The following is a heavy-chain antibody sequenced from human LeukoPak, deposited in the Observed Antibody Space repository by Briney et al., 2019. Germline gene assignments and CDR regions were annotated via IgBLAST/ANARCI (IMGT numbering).Heavy chain of an antibody. V-gene: IGHV3-30*18. Sequence: GGSLRLSCVASGFTFSSYVIHWVRKAPGNGLEWVTAFSKDGKRKYYASSVKGRFTISRDDSKDTLYLQMDSLRADDTAVYYCAKEIVRYQLLYGMDVWGQGTTVTVSS. J-gene: IGHJ6*02. CDR3: AKEIVRYQLLYGMDV. CDR2: FSKDGKRK. CDR1: GFTFSSYV. D-gene: IGHD2-2*01.